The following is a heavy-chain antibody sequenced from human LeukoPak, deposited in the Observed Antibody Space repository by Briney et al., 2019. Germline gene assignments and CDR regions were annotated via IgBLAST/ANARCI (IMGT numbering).Heavy chain of an antibody. CDR3: ANENYYGSGSYPDY. V-gene: IGHV3-30*18. CDR1: EFPFSSYG. D-gene: IGHD3-10*01. J-gene: IGHJ4*02. Sequence: GRSLSLSCAASEFPFSSYGIPWVRQAPGRGLEGVALMSYDGSNKYYADSVKGRFTISRDNSKNTLYLQMNSLRAEDTAVYYCANENYYGSGSYPDYWGQGTLVTVSS. CDR2: MSYDGSNK.